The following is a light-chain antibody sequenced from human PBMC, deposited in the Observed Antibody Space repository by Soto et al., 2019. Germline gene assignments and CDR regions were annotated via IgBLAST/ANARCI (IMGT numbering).Light chain of an antibody. J-gene: IGKJ5*01. CDR3: QQCSDWPLFT. CDR2: GAS. V-gene: IGKV3-15*01. CDR1: QSVSSF. Sequence: EIVMTQSPATLSVSPGDSVTLSCRASQSVSSFLAWYQHKPGQPPRLLIYGASTRATGVPARFSGSGSGTDFTLTISSLQSEEFSVYFCQQCSDWPLFTFGQGTRLEIK.